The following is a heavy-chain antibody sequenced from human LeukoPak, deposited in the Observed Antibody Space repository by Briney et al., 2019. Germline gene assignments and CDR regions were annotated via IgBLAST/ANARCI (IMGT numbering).Heavy chain of an antibody. Sequence: ASVKVSCKASGYTFTSYYMHWVRQAPGQGLEWMGIINPSGGSTSYAQKFQGRVTMTRDTSTSTVYMELSSLRSEDTAVYYCARAESYRPSRGWFDPWGQGTLVTVSS. CDR1: GYTFTSYY. J-gene: IGHJ5*02. D-gene: IGHD1-26*01. CDR2: INPSGGST. V-gene: IGHV1-46*01. CDR3: ARAESYRPSRGWFDP.